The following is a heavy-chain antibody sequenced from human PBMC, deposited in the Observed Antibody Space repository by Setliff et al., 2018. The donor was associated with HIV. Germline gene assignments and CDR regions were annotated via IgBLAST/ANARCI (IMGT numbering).Heavy chain of an antibody. CDR2: IRTKTDGGTA. D-gene: IGHD1-26*01. CDR3: ITDRLPGGGTYYTGFLGY. V-gene: IGHV3-15*01. J-gene: IGHJ4*02. Sequence: PGESLKISCQGSGYIFTSYWIGWVRQAPGKGLEWLGRIRTKTDGGTADYAAPVKGRFTISRDDSQNTLYLQMNSLKTEDTAVYYCITDRLPGGGTYYTGFLGYWGLGTLVTVSS. CDR1: GYIFTSYW.